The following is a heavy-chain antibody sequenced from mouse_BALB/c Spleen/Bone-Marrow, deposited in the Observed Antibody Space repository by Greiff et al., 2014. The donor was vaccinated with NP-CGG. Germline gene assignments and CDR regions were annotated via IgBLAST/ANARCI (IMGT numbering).Heavy chain of an antibody. V-gene: IGHV1-80*01. D-gene: IGHD1-1*01. CDR1: GYAFGSYW. Sequence: VQLQQSGAELVRPGCSVKISCTASGYAFGSYWMTWVQQRPGKGLEWIGQIYPGDGDTNYKGKFKGKATLTADKSSSTAYMQLSSLTAEYSAVYFCAREDGSSPFAYWGQGTLVTVSA. J-gene: IGHJ3*01. CDR3: AREDGSSPFAY. CDR2: IYPGDGDT.